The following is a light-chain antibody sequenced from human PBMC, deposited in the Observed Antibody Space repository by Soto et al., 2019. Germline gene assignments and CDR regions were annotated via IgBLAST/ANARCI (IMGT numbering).Light chain of an antibody. V-gene: IGLV2-14*01. J-gene: IGLJ2*01. CDR2: EVT. CDR3: SSYTTSSTLV. CDR1: SSDVGAYNY. Sequence: QSALTQPASVSGSPGQSITISCTGTSSDVGAYNYVSWYQKHPGNAPKLMVSEVTHRPSGVSNRFSGSTSGNTAYLTISGLQAEDEADYYCSSYTTSSTLVFGGGTKRTVL.